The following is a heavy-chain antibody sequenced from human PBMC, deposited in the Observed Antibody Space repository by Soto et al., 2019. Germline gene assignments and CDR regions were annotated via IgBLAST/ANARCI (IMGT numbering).Heavy chain of an antibody. J-gene: IGHJ3*02. D-gene: IGHD3-22*01. V-gene: IGHV4-59*01. Sequence: QVQLQASGPGLVKPSETLSLTCTVSGGSISSYSWSWIRQPPGKGLEWIGYIYYSGSTNYNPSLKSRVTISVATSHNQFSLQLSSVTAADTAVYYCARSHSYYDSSGPTGLDIWGQGTMVTVSS. CDR3: ARSHSYYDSSGPTGLDI. CDR2: IYYSGST. CDR1: GGSISSYS.